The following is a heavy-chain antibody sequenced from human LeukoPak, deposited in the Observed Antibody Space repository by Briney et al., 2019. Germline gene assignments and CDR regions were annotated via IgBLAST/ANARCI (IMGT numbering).Heavy chain of an antibody. CDR1: GGSFSGYY. D-gene: IGHD5-24*01. J-gene: IGHJ4*02. CDR2: INHSGST. V-gene: IGHV4-34*01. Sequence: PSETLSLTCAVYGGSFSGYYWSWIRQPPGKGLEWIGEINHSGSTNYNPSLKSRVTISLDTSKNQFSLKPSSVTAADTAVYYCARARGGRWLQLPPDYWGQGTLVTVSS. CDR3: ARARGGRWLQLPPDY.